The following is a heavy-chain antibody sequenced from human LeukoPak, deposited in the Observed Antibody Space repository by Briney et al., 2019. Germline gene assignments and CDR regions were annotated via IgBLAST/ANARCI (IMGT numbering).Heavy chain of an antibody. D-gene: IGHD2-2*01. Sequence: SETLSLTCTVSGGSISSSSYYWGWIRQPPGKGLEWIGSIYYSGSTYYNPSLKSRVTISVDTSKNQSSLKLSAVTAADTAVYYCARHVFCSSTSCYPFAFWFDPWGQGTLVTVSS. CDR3: ARHVFCSSTSCYPFAFWFDP. J-gene: IGHJ5*02. V-gene: IGHV4-39*01. CDR2: IYYSGST. CDR1: GGSISSSSYY.